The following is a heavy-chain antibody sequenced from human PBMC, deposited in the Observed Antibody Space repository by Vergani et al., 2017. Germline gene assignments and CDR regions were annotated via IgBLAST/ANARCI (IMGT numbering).Heavy chain of an antibody. V-gene: IGHV4-59*12. D-gene: IGHD2-15*01. CDR2: IYYSGST. Sequence: QVQLQESGPGLVKPSETLSLTCTVPGVSISSYYWSWIRQPPGKGLEWVGYIYYSGSTTYNPSLKSRVTISVDTSKNQFSLKLSSVTAADTAVYYCASQAVTVVVAAHDYWGQGTLVTVSS. CDR1: GVSISSYY. CDR3: ASQAVTVVVAAHDY. J-gene: IGHJ4*02.